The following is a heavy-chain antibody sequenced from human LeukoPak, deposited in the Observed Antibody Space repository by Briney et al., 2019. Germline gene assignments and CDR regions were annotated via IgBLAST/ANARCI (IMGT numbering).Heavy chain of an antibody. Sequence: GGSLRLSCAASGFTFSTDGMHWVRQAPGRGLEWVAFIRYDGSNKYYADSVKGRFTISRDNSKNTLYLQMNSLRAEDTAVYYCAKGSGSYFDYWGQGTLVTVSS. J-gene: IGHJ4*02. CDR2: IRYDGSNK. CDR1: GFTFSTDG. D-gene: IGHD3-10*01. CDR3: AKGSGSYFDY. V-gene: IGHV3-30*02.